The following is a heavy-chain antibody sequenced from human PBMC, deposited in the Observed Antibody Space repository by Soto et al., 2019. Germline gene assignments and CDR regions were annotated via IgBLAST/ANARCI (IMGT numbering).Heavy chain of an antibody. D-gene: IGHD1-1*01. Sequence: WWSLRLACGSSDCIFENFGRSWFRQSPGNGLEWISSISGSGCKKDHADSVKVLITISRDNCKSTVYMELNKVSAEDTAVYHCVKNQGVELVPLGTVEWFAPWVQG. J-gene: IGHJ5*02. CDR2: ISGSGCKK. CDR1: DCIFENFG. CDR3: VKNQGVELVPLGTVEWFAP. V-gene: IGHV3-23*01.